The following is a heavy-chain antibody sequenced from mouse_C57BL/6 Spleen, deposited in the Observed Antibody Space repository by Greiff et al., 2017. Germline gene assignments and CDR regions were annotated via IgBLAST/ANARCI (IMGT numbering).Heavy chain of an antibody. J-gene: IGHJ4*01. CDR1: GYTFTSYW. Sequence: QVQLQQPGAELVRPGTSVKLSCKASGYTFTSYWMHWVKQRPGQGLEWIGVIDPSDSYTNYNQKFKGKATLTVDTSSSTAYMQLSSLTSEDSAVYYCARSHPSNYGVAMDYWGQGTSVTVSS. V-gene: IGHV1-59*01. CDR2: IDPSDSYT. D-gene: IGHD1-1*02. CDR3: ARSHPSNYGVAMDY.